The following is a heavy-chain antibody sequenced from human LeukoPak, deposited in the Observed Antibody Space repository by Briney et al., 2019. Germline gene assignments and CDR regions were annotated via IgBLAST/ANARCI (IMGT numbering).Heavy chain of an antibody. Sequence: PSETLSLTCAVYGGSFSGNYWSWIRQPPGKGLEWIGEINHSGSTNYNPSLKSRVTISVDTSKNQFSLKLSSVTAADTAVYYCARGRITMVKGVYYFDYWGQGTLVTVSS. CDR2: INHSGST. CDR1: GGSFSGNY. V-gene: IGHV4-34*01. CDR3: ARGRITMVKGVYYFDY. J-gene: IGHJ4*02. D-gene: IGHD3-10*01.